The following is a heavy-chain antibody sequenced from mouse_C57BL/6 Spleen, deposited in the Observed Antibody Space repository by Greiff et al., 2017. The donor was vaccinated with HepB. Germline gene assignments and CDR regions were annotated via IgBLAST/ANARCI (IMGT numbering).Heavy chain of an antibody. CDR3: ARDDGYYDAMDY. V-gene: IGHV5-16*01. CDR1: GFTFSDYY. Sequence: EVKLMESEGGLVQPGSSMKLSCTASGFTFSDYYMAWVRQVPEKGLEWIANINYDGSSTYYLDSLQSRFIISRDNAKNILYLQISSLKSEDTATYYYARDDGYYDAMDYWGQGTSVTVSS. CDR2: INYDGSST. J-gene: IGHJ4*01. D-gene: IGHD2-3*01.